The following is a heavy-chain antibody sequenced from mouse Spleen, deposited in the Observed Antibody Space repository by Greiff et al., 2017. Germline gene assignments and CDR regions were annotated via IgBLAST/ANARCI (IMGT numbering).Heavy chain of an antibody. V-gene: IGHV1-5*01. CDR2: IYPGNSDT. J-gene: IGHJ4*01. Sequence: VHVKQSGTVLARPGASVKMSCKASGYTFTSYWMHWVKQRPGQGLEWIGAIYPGNSDTSYNQKFKGKAKLTAVTSTSTAYMELSSLTNEDSAVYYCTREDGYYDAMDYWGQGTSVTVSS. CDR1: GYTFTSYW. D-gene: IGHD2-3*01. CDR3: TREDGYYDAMDY.